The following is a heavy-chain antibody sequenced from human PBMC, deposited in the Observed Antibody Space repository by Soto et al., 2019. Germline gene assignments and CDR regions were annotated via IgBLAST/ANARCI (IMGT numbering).Heavy chain of an antibody. CDR3: AGDGYCVSPTCSFLPDV. CDR2: SSKTGTTT. Sequence: EVQLVESGGDLVQPGGSLRLSCVASGFTFSSYGMNWVRQGPGKGLEWLSSSSKTGTTTDYADSVRGRFTISKDNAKNSLCLQMNSLRDEDVAVYYCAGDGYCVSPTCSFLPDVWGQGTTVTVSS. J-gene: IGHJ6*02. CDR1: GFTFSSYG. D-gene: IGHD2-2*03. V-gene: IGHV3-48*02.